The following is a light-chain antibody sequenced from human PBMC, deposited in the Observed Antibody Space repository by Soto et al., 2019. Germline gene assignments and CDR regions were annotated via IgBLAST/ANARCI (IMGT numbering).Light chain of an antibody. V-gene: IGKV3-15*01. CDR1: RSLDSGQ. J-gene: IGKJ1*01. CDR2: GAS. Sequence: IVVTKTPGTLSLGEGGSTSRSRRASRSLDSGQLAWYQQKVGRAPRLLIYGASTRATGIPARFSGSGSGTQFTLTVSSLQFAAFAVYHCQEYNNWAGRFGQGTKVDIK. CDR3: QEYNNWAGR.